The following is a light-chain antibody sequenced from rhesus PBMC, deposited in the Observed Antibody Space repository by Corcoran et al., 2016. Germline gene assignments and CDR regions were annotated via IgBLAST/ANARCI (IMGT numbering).Light chain of an antibody. CDR1: QDISSW. CDR3: QHYDDLPWT. J-gene: IGKJ1*01. CDR2: YAS. V-gene: IGKV1-19*01. Sequence: IQMTQSPSSLSASVGDKVTITCHASQDISSWLAWYQQKPGKAPKPLIYYASTLKSGVPSRFCGSGSGTDYTLTISRLQPEDFATYYCQHYDDLPWTFGQGTKVEIK.